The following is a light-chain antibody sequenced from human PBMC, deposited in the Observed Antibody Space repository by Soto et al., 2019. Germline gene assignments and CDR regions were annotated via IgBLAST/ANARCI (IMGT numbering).Light chain of an antibody. CDR3: QQFNSYPLT. J-gene: IGKJ4*01. Sequence: AIQLTQSPSSLSASVGDRLTITCRASQDISGALAWYQQKPGKAPNLLIYDASTLESGVPSRFSGSGSGTDFTLFISSLQPEDFATYYWQQFNSYPLTFGGGTKVEIK. V-gene: IGKV1-13*02. CDR1: QDISGA. CDR2: DAS.